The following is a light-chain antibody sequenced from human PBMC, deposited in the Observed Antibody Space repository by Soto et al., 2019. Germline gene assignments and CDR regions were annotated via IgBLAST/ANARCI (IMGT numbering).Light chain of an antibody. CDR2: DVS. CDR3: SSYTTSNTRQIV. V-gene: IGLV2-14*03. Sequence: QSVLTQPASVSGSPGQSINISCTGTNSDVVGYNYVSWYQHHPGKAPKLIIYDVSNRPSGVSNLFSGSKSGNTASLTISGLQPEDEADYYCSSYTTSNTRQIVFGTGTKVTVL. J-gene: IGLJ1*01. CDR1: NSDVVGYNY.